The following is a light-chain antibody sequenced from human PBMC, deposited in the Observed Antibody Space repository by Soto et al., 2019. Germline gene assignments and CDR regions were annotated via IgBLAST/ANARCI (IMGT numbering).Light chain of an antibody. V-gene: IGLV2-8*01. J-gene: IGLJ1*01. Sequence: QSVLTQPPSASGSPGQSVTISCTGTSSDVGGYNYVSWYQQHPGKAPKLMIYEVSKRPSGVPDRFSGSKSGNTASLTVSGLQPEDEADYYCSSYAGSNKSVXGTGTKSPS. CDR1: SSDVGGYNY. CDR3: SSYAGSNKSV. CDR2: EVS.